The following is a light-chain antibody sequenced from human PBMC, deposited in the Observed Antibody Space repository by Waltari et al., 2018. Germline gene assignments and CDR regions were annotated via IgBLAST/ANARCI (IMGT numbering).Light chain of an antibody. J-gene: IGLJ1*01. Sequence: SSELTQPSSVSVSPGQTARTTCSEHMLPKKYTRWFQQKPGQAPVLVLYQDSARPSGIPERFSGSSSGTTVTLTISGAQVDDEADYYCYSTTDNNLGVFGPGTRVTVL. CDR2: QDS. CDR1: MLPKKY. CDR3: YSTTDNNLGV. V-gene: IGLV3-27*01.